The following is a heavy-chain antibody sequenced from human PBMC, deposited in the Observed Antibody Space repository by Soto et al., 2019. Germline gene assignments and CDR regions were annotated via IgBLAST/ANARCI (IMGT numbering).Heavy chain of an antibody. CDR1: GYSFTSYW. D-gene: IGHD3-22*01. CDR2: IYPGDSDT. V-gene: IGHV5-51*01. CDR3: ARTYDSSGYYPPYYYYGMDV. J-gene: IGHJ6*02. Sequence: PGESLKISCKGSGYSFTSYWIGWVRQMPWKGLEWMGIIYPGDSDTRYSPSFQGQVTISADKSISTAYLQWSSLKASDTAMYYCARTYDSSGYYPPYYYYGMDVRGQGTTVTVSS.